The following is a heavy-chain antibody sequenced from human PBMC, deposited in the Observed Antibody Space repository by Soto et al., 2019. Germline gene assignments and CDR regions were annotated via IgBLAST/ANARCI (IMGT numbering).Heavy chain of an antibody. J-gene: IGHJ5*02. Sequence: LSLTCTVSGGSISSGGYYWSWIRQHPGKGLEWIGYIYYSGSTYYNPSLKSRVTISVDTSKNQFSLKLSSVTAADTAVYYCARGYCTNGVCPNWFDPWGQGTQVTVSS. CDR3: ARGYCTNGVCPNWFDP. V-gene: IGHV4-31*03. D-gene: IGHD2-8*01. CDR2: IYYSGST. CDR1: GGSISSGGYY.